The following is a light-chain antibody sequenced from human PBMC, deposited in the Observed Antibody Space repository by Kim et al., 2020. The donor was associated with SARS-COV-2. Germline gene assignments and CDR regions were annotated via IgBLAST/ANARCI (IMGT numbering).Light chain of an antibody. CDR2: QTS. Sequence: ASVGDRVTITCRASQNIDTWLAWYQQRPGKAPKLLIFQTSTLQTGVPSRFSGSGSGTEFTLTITSLQPDDFATYYCQQYHTYPMYDFGQGTKLEIK. CDR3: QQYHTYPMYD. CDR1: QNIDTW. V-gene: IGKV1-5*03. J-gene: IGKJ2*01.